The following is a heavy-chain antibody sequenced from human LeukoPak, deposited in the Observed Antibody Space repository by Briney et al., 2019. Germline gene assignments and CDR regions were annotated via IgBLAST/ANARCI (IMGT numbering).Heavy chain of an antibody. J-gene: IGHJ4*02. D-gene: IGHD1-26*01. Sequence: GGSLRLSRAASGFIVSSNYMSWVRQAPGKGLEWVSVIYSGGSTYYADSVRGRFTISRDNSKSTLYLQMNSLRAEDTAVYYCARDSHSGSYYRLDYWGQGTLVTVSP. CDR3: ARDSHSGSYYRLDY. V-gene: IGHV3-53*01. CDR2: IYSGGST. CDR1: GFIVSSNY.